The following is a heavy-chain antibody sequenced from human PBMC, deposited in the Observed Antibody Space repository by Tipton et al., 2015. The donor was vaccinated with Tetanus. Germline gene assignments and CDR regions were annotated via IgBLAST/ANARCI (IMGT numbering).Heavy chain of an antibody. J-gene: IGHJ4*02. Sequence: QMQLVQSGAEVKKPGSSVKVSCKASGGTFSSYAISWVRQAPGQGLEWMGGIIPIFGTANYAQKFQGRVTITADESTSPAYMELSSLRSEDTAVYYCARALYDFWSGYSAGTFDYWGQGTLVTVSS. CDR1: GGTFSSYA. CDR3: ARALYDFWSGYSAGTFDY. V-gene: IGHV1-69*01. CDR2: IIPIFGTA. D-gene: IGHD3-3*01.